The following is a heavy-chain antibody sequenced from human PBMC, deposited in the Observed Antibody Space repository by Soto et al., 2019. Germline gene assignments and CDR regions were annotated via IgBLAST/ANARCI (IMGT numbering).Heavy chain of an antibody. CDR3: TTDSNYGDYDYYYGMDV. CDR1: GFTFSNAW. CDR2: IKSKTDGGTT. J-gene: IGHJ6*02. D-gene: IGHD4-17*01. V-gene: IGHV3-15*07. Sequence: GGSLRLSCAASGFTFSNAWMNWVRQAPGKGLEWVGRIKSKTDGGTTDYAAPVKGRFTISRDDSKNTLYLQMNSLKTEDTAVYYCTTDSNYGDYDYYYGMDVWGQGTTVTVSS.